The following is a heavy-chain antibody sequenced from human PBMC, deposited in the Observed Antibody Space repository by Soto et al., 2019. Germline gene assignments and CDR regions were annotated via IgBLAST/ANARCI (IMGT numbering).Heavy chain of an antibody. J-gene: IGHJ5*02. CDR3: ARGPNYDYIWGSYRRNWFDP. D-gene: IGHD3-16*02. CDR1: GGSFSGYY. CDR2: INHSGST. V-gene: IGHV4-34*01. Sequence: QVQLQQWGAGLLKPSETLSLTCAVYGGSFSGYYWSWIRQPPGKGLEWMGEINHSGSTNYNPSLKSRVTISVDTSKNQLSLKLSSVTAADTAVYYCARGPNYDYIWGSYRRNWFDPWGQGTLVTVSS.